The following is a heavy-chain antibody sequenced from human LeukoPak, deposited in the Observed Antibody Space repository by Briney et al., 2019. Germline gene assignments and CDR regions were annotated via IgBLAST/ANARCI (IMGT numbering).Heavy chain of an antibody. Sequence: GGSLRLSCAASGFIVSGNYMSWVRQAPGKGREWVSFIYSDGTPYYADSVKGRFTISRDSSTNTLHLQINSLRAEDTAVYYCAKDKRFLEWLLDYWGQGTLVTVSS. CDR2: IYSDGTP. J-gene: IGHJ4*02. CDR3: AKDKRFLEWLLDY. D-gene: IGHD3-3*01. V-gene: IGHV3-66*01. CDR1: GFIVSGNY.